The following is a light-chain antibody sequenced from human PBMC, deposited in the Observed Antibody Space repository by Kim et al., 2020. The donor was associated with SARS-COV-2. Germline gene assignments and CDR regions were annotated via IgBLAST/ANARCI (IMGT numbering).Light chain of an antibody. J-gene: IGLJ2*01. CDR3: CSYAGGYTQVA. CDR1: SSDVGGYNY. V-gene: IGLV2-11*03. Sequence: QSVTSSCTGTSSDVGGYNYVSWYQQFPGNAPRLMIYDVNKRPSGVPDRFSASKSGNTASLTISGLQADDEADYYCCSYAGGYTQVAFGGGTKLTVL. CDR2: DVN.